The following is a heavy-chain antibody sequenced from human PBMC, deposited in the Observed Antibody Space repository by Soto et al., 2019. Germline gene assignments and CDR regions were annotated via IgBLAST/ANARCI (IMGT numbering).Heavy chain of an antibody. CDR1: GGSISSSSYY. CDR3: ARREAAAALDY. D-gene: IGHD6-13*01. CDR2: IYYSGST. J-gene: IGHJ4*02. V-gene: IGHV4-39*01. Sequence: SETLSLTCTVSGGSISSSSYYWGWIRQPPGKGLEWIGSIYYSGSTYYNPSLKSRVTISVDTSKNQFSLKLSSVTAADTAVYYCARREAAAALDYWGQGTLVTVSS.